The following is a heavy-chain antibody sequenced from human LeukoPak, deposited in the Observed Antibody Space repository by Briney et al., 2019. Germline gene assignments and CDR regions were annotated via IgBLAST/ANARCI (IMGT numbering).Heavy chain of an antibody. Sequence: PGGSLRLSCAASGFTVSSNYMSWVRQAPGKGLEWVSVIYSGGSTYYADSVKGRFTISRDNSKNTLYLQMNSLRAEDTAVYYCARVGDIVVVPAGTWGKGTTVTVSS. CDR2: IYSGGST. CDR1: GFTVSSNY. V-gene: IGHV3-66*02. D-gene: IGHD2-2*01. J-gene: IGHJ6*04. CDR3: ARVGDIVVVPAGT.